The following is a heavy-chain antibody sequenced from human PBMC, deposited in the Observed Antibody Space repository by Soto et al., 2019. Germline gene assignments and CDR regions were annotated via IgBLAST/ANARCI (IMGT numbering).Heavy chain of an antibody. CDR3: ARALEYYYGSGSYQNWFAP. CDR2: ISDYNGNV. J-gene: IGHJ5*02. Sequence: ASVKVSCKASGYTFTGFGISWVRQAPGQGLEWMGWISDYNGNVKYAQKLQGRVTMTTDTSTSTAYVELTSLRSDDTAVYYCARALEYYYGSGSYQNWFAPWGQGSLVTVSS. V-gene: IGHV1-18*01. D-gene: IGHD3-10*01. CDR1: GYTFTGFG.